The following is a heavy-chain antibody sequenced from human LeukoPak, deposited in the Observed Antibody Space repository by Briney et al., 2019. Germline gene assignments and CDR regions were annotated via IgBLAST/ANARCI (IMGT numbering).Heavy chain of an antibody. Sequence: PGGSLRLSCVGSGFSLSTYGMNWVRQAPGKGLEWVSSIGATSGFTYYADSAKGRFIFSRDNAKNSVYLQMNGLRVEDMAVYYCARGGAARPDYWGQGTLVTVSS. CDR2: IGATSGFT. V-gene: IGHV3-21*01. D-gene: IGHD6-6*01. J-gene: IGHJ4*02. CDR3: ARGGAARPDY. CDR1: GFSLSTYG.